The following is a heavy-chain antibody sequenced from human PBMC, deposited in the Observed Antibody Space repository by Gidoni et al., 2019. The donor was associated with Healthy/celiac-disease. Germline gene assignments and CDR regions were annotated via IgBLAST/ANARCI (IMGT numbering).Heavy chain of an antibody. V-gene: IGHV4-39*01. J-gene: IGHJ3*02. CDR2: IYYSGST. CDR1: GGSISSSSYY. Sequence: QLQLQESGPGLVKPSETLSLPCTVSGGSISSSSYYWGWIRQPPGKGLEWIGSIYYSGSTYYNPSLKSRVTISVDTSKNQFSLKLSSVTAADTAVYYCASDYGSLLGRNAFDIWGQGTMVTVSS. D-gene: IGHD3-10*01. CDR3: ASDYGSLLGRNAFDI.